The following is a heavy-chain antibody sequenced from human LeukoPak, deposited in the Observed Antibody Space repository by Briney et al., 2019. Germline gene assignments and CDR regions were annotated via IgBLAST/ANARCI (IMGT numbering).Heavy chain of an antibody. V-gene: IGHV3-30*09. CDR1: GLTFNTYT. CDR2: ISFDGSTK. CDR3: ARSIPYGTTWYGRSDY. D-gene: IGHD6-13*01. Sequence: GGSLRLSCAASGLTFNTYTMHWVRQAPGRGLEWLAVISFDGSTKYYADSVRGRFAISRDNSKNTLFLQMNSLRAEDTAIYYCARSIPYGTTWYGRSDYWGQGTLVTVSS. J-gene: IGHJ4*02.